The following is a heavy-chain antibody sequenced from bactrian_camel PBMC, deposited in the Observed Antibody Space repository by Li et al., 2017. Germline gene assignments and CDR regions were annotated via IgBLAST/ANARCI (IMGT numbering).Heavy chain of an antibody. CDR1: YTQNSNW. CDR3: VADPPRCTAISDTGFRY. CDR2: KHRRSDSA. Sequence: QLVESGGGSAQAGGSLRLSCVGYTQNSNWLGWFRQVRGKEREAVAVKHRRSDSAYYDDSVKGRFTIFQENANYTVYLQMNNLRPEDTAMYYCVADPPRCTAISDTGFRYWGQGTQVTVS. J-gene: IGHJ4*01. V-gene: IGHV3S25*01. D-gene: IGHD6*01.